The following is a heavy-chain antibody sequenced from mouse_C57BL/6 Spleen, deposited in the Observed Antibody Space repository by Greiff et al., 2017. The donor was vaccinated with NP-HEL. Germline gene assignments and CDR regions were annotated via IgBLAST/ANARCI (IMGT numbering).Heavy chain of an antibody. CDR1: GFTFSDYG. CDR2: ISSGSSTI. D-gene: IGHD1-1*01. V-gene: IGHV5-17*01. Sequence: EVKLMESGGGLVKPGGSLKLSCAASGFTFSDYGMHWVRQAPEKGLEWVAYISSGSSTIYYADTVKGRFTISRDNAKNTLFLQMTSLRSEDTAMYYCAREGYYGSNWYFEVWGTGTTVTVSS. CDR3: AREGYYGSNWYFEV. J-gene: IGHJ1*03.